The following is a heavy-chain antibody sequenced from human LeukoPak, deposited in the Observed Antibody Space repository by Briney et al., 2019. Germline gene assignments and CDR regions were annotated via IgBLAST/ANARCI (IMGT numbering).Heavy chain of an antibody. V-gene: IGHV4-4*07. Sequence: SETLSLTCNLSGDSISNYYWSWIRQPAGKGLEWIGRLYTSGSTNYNPSLKSRVTMSADTSKNQFSLKLSSVTAADTAVYYCARIQPSLDYGDAFDYWGQGTLVTVSS. J-gene: IGHJ4*02. CDR1: GDSISNYY. CDR3: ARIQPSLDYGDAFDY. CDR2: LYTSGST. D-gene: IGHD4-17*01.